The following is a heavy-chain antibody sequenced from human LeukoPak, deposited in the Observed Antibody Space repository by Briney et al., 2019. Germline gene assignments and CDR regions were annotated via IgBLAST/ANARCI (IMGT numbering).Heavy chain of an antibody. J-gene: IGHJ5*02. V-gene: IGHV3-21*01. Sequence: GGSLRLSCAASGFTVSSNYMNWVRQAPGKGLEWVSSISSSSNYIYYADSVKGRFTISRDDGKNSLYLQMNSLRVDDTAIYYCASWTDILTGYFDPWGQGTLVTVSS. CDR2: ISSSSNYI. CDR1: GFTVSSNY. D-gene: IGHD3-9*01. CDR3: ASWTDILTGYFDP.